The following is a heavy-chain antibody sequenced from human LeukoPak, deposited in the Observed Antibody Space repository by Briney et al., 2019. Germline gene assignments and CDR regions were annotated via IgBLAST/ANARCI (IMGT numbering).Heavy chain of an antibody. CDR1: GGSISSGGYY. V-gene: IGHV4-30-2*01. D-gene: IGHD1-26*01. CDR2: IYHSGST. J-gene: IGHJ4*02. Sequence: PSEALSLTCTVSGGSISSGGYYWSWIRQPPGKGLEWIGYIYHSGSTYYNPSLKSRVTISVDRSKNQFSLKLSSVAAADTAVYYCARDRVVGAFFDYWGQGTLVTVSS. CDR3: ARDRVVGAFFDY.